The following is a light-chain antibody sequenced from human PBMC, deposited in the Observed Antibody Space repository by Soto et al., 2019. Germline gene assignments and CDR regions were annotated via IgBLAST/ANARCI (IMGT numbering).Light chain of an antibody. CDR3: QSYDSSRSALV. CDR1: SSNIGAGYD. Sequence: QSVLTQPPSVSGAPGQRVTISCTGSSSNIGAGYDVHWYQQLPGTAPKLLIYGNSNRPSGVPDRFSGSKSGTSASLAITGLQAEDEADYYCQSYDSSRSALVFGGGTKLTVL. V-gene: IGLV1-40*01. CDR2: GNS. J-gene: IGLJ2*01.